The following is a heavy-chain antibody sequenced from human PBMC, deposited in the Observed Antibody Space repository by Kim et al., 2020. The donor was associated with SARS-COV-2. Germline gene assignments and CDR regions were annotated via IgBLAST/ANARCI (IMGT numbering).Heavy chain of an antibody. D-gene: IGHD6-13*01. V-gene: IGHV3-33*05. J-gene: IGHJ2*01. Sequence: GGSLRLSCAASGFTFSSYGMHWVRQAPGKGLEWVAVISYDGSNKYYADSVKGRFTISRDNSKNTLYLQMNSLRAEDTAVYYCARVASIAAAGINWYFDLWGRGTLVTVSS. CDR3: ARVASIAAAGINWYFDL. CDR1: GFTFSSYG. CDR2: ISYDGSNK.